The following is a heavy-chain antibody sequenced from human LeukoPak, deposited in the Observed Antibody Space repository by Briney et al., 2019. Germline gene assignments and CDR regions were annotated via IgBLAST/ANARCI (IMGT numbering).Heavy chain of an antibody. J-gene: IGHJ6*03. V-gene: IGHV1-69*05. CDR2: IIPIFGTA. CDR3: ARAYDFWSGFPPPNYYYYMDV. CDR1: GDTLSSDA. D-gene: IGHD3-3*01. Sequence: GCSVKVSCKASGDTLSSDASSWVRHGRGQGLEWMGGIIPIFGTANYAQKFQGRVTITTDESTSTAYMELSSLRSEDTAVYYCARAYDFWSGFPPPNYYYYMDVWGKGTTVTVSS.